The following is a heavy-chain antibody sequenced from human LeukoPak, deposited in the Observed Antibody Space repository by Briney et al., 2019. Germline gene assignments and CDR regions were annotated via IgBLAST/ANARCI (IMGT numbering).Heavy chain of an antibody. CDR3: ARSLLVVPDASGEHDAFDM. J-gene: IGHJ3*02. CDR2: ISAYNGDT. V-gene: IGHV1-18*01. D-gene: IGHD2-8*02. CDR1: GYTFTHYG. Sequence: RASVKVSCKTSGYTFTHYGISWVRQAPGQGLEWVGWISAYNGDTKYAQSFQDKVTMTTDTSTSTAYMELRSLTSDDTAVYYCARSLLVVPDASGEHDAFDMWGQGIMVTVSS.